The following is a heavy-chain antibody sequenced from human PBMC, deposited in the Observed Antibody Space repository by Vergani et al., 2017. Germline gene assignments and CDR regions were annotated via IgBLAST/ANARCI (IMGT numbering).Heavy chain of an antibody. D-gene: IGHD2-15*01. CDR3: ARQWDIVVVVAATDYYYGMYV. CDR2: IYPSDSYT. V-gene: IGHV5-10-1*01. CDR1: GYSFTSYW. Sequence: EVQLVQSGAEVKKPGESLRISCKGSGYSFTSYWISWVRQMPGKGLEWMGRIYPSDSYTNYSPSFQGHVTISADKSISTAYLQWSSLKASDTAMYDCARQWDIVVVVAATDYYYGMYVWGQGTTVTVSS. J-gene: IGHJ6*02.